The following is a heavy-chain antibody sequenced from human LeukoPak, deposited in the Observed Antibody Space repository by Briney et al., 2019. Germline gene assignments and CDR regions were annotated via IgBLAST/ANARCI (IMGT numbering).Heavy chain of an antibody. Sequence: GGSLRLSCAASGFTFSSYAMSWVRQAPGKGLEWVSAISGSGGSTYYADSVKGRFTISRDNSKNTLYLQINSLRAEDTAVYYCATSGPYGSSGYWGQGTLVTVSS. CDR1: GFTFSSYA. D-gene: IGHD4-17*01. CDR3: ATSGPYGSSGY. J-gene: IGHJ4*02. V-gene: IGHV3-23*01. CDR2: ISGSGGST.